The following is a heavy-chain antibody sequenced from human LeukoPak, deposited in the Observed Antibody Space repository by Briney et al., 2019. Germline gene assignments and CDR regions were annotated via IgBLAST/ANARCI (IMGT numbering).Heavy chain of an antibody. CDR3: ARGKRSAYYYYYGMDV. J-gene: IGHJ6*02. CDR1: GYTFTSYD. V-gene: IGHV1-18*01. Sequence: ASVKVSCKASGYTFTSYDFNWLRQAPGQGLEWMGWISAYNGNTNYAQKLQGRVTMTTDTSTSTAYMELRSLRSDDTAVYYCARGKRSAYYYYYGMDVWGQGTTVTVSS. CDR2: ISAYNGNT.